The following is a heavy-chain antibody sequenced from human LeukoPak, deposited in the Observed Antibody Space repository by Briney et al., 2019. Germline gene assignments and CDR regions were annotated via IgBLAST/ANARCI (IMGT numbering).Heavy chain of an antibody. Sequence: GGSLRLSCAASGFTFSSYAMSSVRQAPGKGLEWVSAISGSGGSTYYAYSVKGRFTISRDNSKHTLYLQMNSLRAEDTDVYYCATAGGPYSSSWYGYYYMDVWGKGTTVTVPS. CDR3: ATAGGPYSSSWYGYYYMDV. V-gene: IGHV3-23*01. CDR2: ISGSGGST. CDR1: GFTFSSYA. D-gene: IGHD6-13*01. J-gene: IGHJ6*03.